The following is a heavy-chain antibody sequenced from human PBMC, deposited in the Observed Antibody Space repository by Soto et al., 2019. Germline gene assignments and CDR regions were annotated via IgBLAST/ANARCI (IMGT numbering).Heavy chain of an antibody. CDR3: AKDRFWSGYYEAFDY. D-gene: IGHD3-3*01. CDR2: ISGSGGST. J-gene: IGHJ4*02. CDR1: GFTFSSYA. Sequence: GGSLRLSCAASGFTFSSYAMIWVRQAPGKGLEWVSAISGSGGSTYYADSVKGRFTISRDNSKNTLYLQMNSLRAEDTAVYYCAKDRFWSGYYEAFDYWGQGTLVTSPQ. V-gene: IGHV3-23*01.